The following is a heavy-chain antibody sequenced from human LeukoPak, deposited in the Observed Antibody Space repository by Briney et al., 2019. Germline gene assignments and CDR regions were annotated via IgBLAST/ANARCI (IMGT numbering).Heavy chain of an antibody. CDR3: ARVEADTAMIYYYYGMDV. V-gene: IGHV3-48*03. CDR1: GFTFSSYE. J-gene: IGHJ6*02. CDR2: ISSSGSTI. Sequence: PGGSLRLSCAASGFTFSSYEMNWVRQAPGKGLEWVSYISSSGSTIYYADSVKGRFTISRDNAKNSLYLQMNSLRAEDTAVYYCARVEADTAMIYYYYGMDVWGQGTTVTVSS. D-gene: IGHD5-18*01.